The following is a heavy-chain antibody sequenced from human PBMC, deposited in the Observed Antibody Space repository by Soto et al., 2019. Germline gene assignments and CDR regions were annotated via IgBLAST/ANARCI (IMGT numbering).Heavy chain of an antibody. CDR3: ARVRSGSYLKWFDP. J-gene: IGHJ5*02. Sequence: SETLSLTCAVSGYSISSGYYWGWIRQPPGKGLEWIGSIYHSGSTYYNPSLKSRVTISVDTSKNQFSLKLSSVTAADTAVYYCARVRSGSYLKWFDPWGQGTLVTVSS. D-gene: IGHD1-26*01. CDR1: GYSISSGYY. V-gene: IGHV4-38-2*01. CDR2: IYHSGST.